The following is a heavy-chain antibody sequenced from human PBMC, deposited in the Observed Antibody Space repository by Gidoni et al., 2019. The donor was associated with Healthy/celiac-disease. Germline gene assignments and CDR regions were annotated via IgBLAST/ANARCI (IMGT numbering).Heavy chain of an antibody. D-gene: IGHD6-19*01. Sequence: QVQLQESGPGLVKPSQTLSLTCTVSGGSISSGSYYWSWIRQPAGKGLEWIGRIYTSGSTNYNPSLKSRVTMSVDTSKNQFSLKLSSVTAADTAVYYCARGRRYSSALDYWGQGTLVTVSS. CDR1: GGSISSGSYY. CDR3: ARGRRYSSALDY. CDR2: IYTSGST. J-gene: IGHJ4*02. V-gene: IGHV4-61*02.